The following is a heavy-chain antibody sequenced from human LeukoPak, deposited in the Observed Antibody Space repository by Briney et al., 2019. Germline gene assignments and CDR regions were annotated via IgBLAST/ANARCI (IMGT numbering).Heavy chain of an antibody. Sequence: SETLSLTCTVSGGSISSYYWSWIRQPPVKGLEWIGYIYYSGSTNYNPSLKSRVTISVDTSKNQFSLKLSSVTAADTAVYYCARQVDYYDSSVYLNWFDPWGQGTLVTVSS. D-gene: IGHD3-22*01. J-gene: IGHJ5*02. V-gene: IGHV4-59*08. CDR3: ARQVDYYDSSVYLNWFDP. CDR2: IYYSGST. CDR1: GGSISSYY.